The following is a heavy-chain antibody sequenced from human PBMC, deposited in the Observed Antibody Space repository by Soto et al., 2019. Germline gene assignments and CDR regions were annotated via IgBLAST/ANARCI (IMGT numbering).Heavy chain of an antibody. CDR2: IHYRGRT. CDR3: ARCRDAFGFDT. D-gene: IGHD2-15*01. J-gene: IGHJ4*02. Sequence: QVQLQESGPGLVKPSETLSLTCNVSGGSIHSGGYYWGWIRQHPGKGLEWIGYIHYRGRTSYNRSLQSHSSISLDMSGHHFSLKLTSVTAADTAVYYYARCRDAFGFDTWVQGTRVTFSS. V-gene: IGHV4-31*01. CDR1: GGSIHSGGYY.